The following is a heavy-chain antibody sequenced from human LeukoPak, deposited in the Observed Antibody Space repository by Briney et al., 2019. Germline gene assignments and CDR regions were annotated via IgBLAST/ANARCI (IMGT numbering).Heavy chain of an antibody. Sequence: GGSLRLSCAASGFTFSSYGMHWVRQAPGQGLEWMGWINPNSGGTNYAQKFQGRVTMTRDTSISTAYMELSRLRSDDTAVYYCAIAAAGTVAYYYYYMDVWGKGTTVTVSS. CDR3: AIAAAGTVAYYYYYMDV. J-gene: IGHJ6*03. CDR2: INPNSGGT. CDR1: GFTFSSYG. V-gene: IGHV1-2*02. D-gene: IGHD6-13*01.